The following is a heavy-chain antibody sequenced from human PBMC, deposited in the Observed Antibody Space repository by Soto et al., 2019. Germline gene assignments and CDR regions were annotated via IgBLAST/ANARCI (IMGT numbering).Heavy chain of an antibody. J-gene: IGHJ6*03. CDR2: INHSGST. CDR3: ARGFRSTMVRGTSQAMYYYYYMDV. D-gene: IGHD3-10*01. V-gene: IGHV4-34*01. CDR1: GGSFSGYY. Sequence: SETLSLTCAVYGGSFSGYYWSWIRQPPGKGLEWIGEINHSGSTNYNPSLKSRVTISVDTSKNQFSLKLSSVTAVDTAVYYCARGFRSTMVRGTSQAMYYYYYMDVWGKGTTVTVSS.